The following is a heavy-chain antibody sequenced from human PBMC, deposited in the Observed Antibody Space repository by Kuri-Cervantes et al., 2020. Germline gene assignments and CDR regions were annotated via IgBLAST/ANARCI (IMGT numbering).Heavy chain of an antibody. Sequence: GGSLRLSCKGSGYSFTSYWIGWVRQAPGKGLEWVSAISASGGSTYYADSVKGRFTISRDNSKSTLYLQMTSLRAEDTAVYYCARSGYTASSGDGSGSYYSKNPHDYWGQGALVTVSS. CDR3: ARSGYTASSGDGSGSYYSKNPHDY. CDR2: ISASGGST. D-gene: IGHD3-10*01. J-gene: IGHJ4*02. V-gene: IGHV3-23*01. CDR1: GYSFTSYW.